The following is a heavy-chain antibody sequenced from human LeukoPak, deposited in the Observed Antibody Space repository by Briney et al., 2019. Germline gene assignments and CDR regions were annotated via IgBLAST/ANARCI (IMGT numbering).Heavy chain of an antibody. CDR1: GFTFSSYE. V-gene: IGHV3-48*03. D-gene: IGHD2-2*01. Sequence: GGSLRLSCAASGFTFSSYEMNWVRQAPGKGLEWVSYISSSGSTIYYADSVKGRFTISRDNAKNSLYLQMNSLRAEDTAVYYCASFPDCSSTSCFGGWGQGTLVTVSS. J-gene: IGHJ4*02. CDR2: ISSSGSTI. CDR3: ASFPDCSSTSCFGG.